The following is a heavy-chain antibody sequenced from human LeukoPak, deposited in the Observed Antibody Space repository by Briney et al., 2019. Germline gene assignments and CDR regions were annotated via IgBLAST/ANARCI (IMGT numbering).Heavy chain of an antibody. CDR2: IWYDGSNK. V-gene: IGHV3-33*01. D-gene: IGHD3-9*01. CDR3: ARDAGRYFDWLGY. Sequence: GSLRLSCAASGITFSRNGMHWVRQAPGKGLEWVAVIWYDGSNKYYADSVKGRFTISRDNSKNTLYLQMNSLRAEDTAVYYCARDAGRYFDWLGYWGQGTLVTVSS. CDR1: GITFSRNG. J-gene: IGHJ4*02.